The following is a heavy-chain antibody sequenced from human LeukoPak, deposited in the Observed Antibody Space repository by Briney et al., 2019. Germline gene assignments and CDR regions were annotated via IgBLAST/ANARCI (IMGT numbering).Heavy chain of an antibody. CDR2: ISSSGSTT. CDR3: ARLGGYKDY. V-gene: IGHV3-48*03. J-gene: IGHJ4*02. D-gene: IGHD3-22*01. CDR1: GSTFSSYE. Sequence: GGSLRLSCAASGSTFSSYEMNWVRQAPGKGLEWVSYISSSGSTTYYADSVKGRFTISRDNAKNSLHLRTNSLRAGDTAVYYCARLGGYKDYWGQGTLVTVSS.